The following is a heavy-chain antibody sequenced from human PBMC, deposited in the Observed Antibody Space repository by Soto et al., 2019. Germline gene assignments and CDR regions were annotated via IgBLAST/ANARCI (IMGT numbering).Heavy chain of an antibody. CDR1: GFTFTSSA. D-gene: IGHD5-18*01. V-gene: IGHV1-58*01. Sequence: GASVKVSCKASGFTFTSSAVQWVRQARGQRLEWIGWIVVGSGNTNYAQKFQERVTITRDMSTSTAYMELSSLRSEDPAVYYCAVPGYSYGIYYYYSYGMDVWGQGTTVTVSS. CDR2: IVVGSGNT. J-gene: IGHJ6*02. CDR3: AVPGYSYGIYYYYSYGMDV.